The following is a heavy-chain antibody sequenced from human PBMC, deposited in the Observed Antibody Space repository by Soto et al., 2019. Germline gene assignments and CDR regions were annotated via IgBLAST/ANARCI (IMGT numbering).Heavy chain of an antibody. CDR3: AMESIAARPGWFDP. J-gene: IGHJ5*02. V-gene: IGHV6-1*01. CDR2: TYYRSKWCN. CDR1: GDSVSSNSAA. D-gene: IGHD6-6*01. Sequence: SQTLSLTCAISGDSVSSNSAAWNWIRQSPSRGLEWLGRTYYRSKWCNDYAVSVKSRITINPDTSKNQFSLQLNSVTPEDTAVYYCAMESIAARPGWFDPWGQGTLVTVSS.